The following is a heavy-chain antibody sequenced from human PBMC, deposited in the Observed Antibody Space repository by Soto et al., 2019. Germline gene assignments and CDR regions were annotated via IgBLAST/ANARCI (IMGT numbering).Heavy chain of an antibody. CDR2: ISTYSGDT. CDR3: ARHHGPTTSENWFDP. CDR1: GYTLFTYD. Sequence: ASVKVSCKASGYTLFTYDISWVRQAPGQGLEWMGWISTYSGDTKYAQKFQGRVTMTTDTSTTTAYLELRSLRSDDTAAYYCARHHGPTTSENWFDPWGQGTLVTVSS. V-gene: IGHV1-18*01. J-gene: IGHJ5*02. D-gene: IGHD5-12*01.